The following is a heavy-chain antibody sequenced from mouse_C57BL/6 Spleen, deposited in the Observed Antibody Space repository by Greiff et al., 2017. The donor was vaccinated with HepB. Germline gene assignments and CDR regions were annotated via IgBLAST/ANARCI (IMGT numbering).Heavy chain of an antibody. CDR3: ARDYGSSPHWYFDV. CDR2: ISYDGSN. J-gene: IGHJ1*03. Sequence: ESGPGLVKPSQSLSLTCSVTGYSITSGYYWYWIRQFPGNKLEWMGYISYDGSNNYNPSLKNRISITRDTSKNQFFLKLNSVTTEDTATYYCARDYGSSPHWYFDVWGTGTTVTVSS. V-gene: IGHV3-6*01. D-gene: IGHD1-1*01. CDR1: GYSITSGYY.